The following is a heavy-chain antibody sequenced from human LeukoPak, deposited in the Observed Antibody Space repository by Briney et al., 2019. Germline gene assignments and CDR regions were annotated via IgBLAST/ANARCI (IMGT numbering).Heavy chain of an antibody. Sequence: SKTLSLTCTVSAGSISTYYWSWIRQPAGKGLEWIGRIYTSGSTNYNPSLKSRVTISVDTSKNQFSLKLSSVTAADTAVYYCASFNWGNGAFDIWGQGTMVTVSS. CDR3: ASFNWGNGAFDI. J-gene: IGHJ3*02. CDR1: AGSISTYY. V-gene: IGHV4-4*07. CDR2: IYTSGST. D-gene: IGHD7-27*01.